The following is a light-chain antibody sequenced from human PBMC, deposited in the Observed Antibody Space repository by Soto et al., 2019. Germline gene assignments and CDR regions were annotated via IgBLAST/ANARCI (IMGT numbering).Light chain of an antibody. CDR2: AAS. J-gene: IGKJ4*01. CDR3: QQYDSYPT. V-gene: IGKV1D-16*01. CDR1: QNINRW. Sequence: DLQMTQSPSSLSASVGDRVTITCRASQNINRWLAWYQQKSDKAPKSLIYAASSLQNWVPSRFSGSGSGTEFTLTISSLQPEDFATYYCQQYDSYPTFGGGTKVEIK.